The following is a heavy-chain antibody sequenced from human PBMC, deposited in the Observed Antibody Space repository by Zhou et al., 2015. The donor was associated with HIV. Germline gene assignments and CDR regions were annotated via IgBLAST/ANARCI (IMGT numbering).Heavy chain of an antibody. CDR1: GYTFTSYD. Sequence: QVQLVQSGAEVKKPGASVKVSCKASGYTFTSYDINWVRQATGQGLEWVGWVNPNSANTGYAQKFQGRVTMTRNTSITTAYMELSSLRSEDTAVYYCAREAVAGTSGVYWGQGTLVTVSS. CDR3: AREAVAGTSGVY. V-gene: IGHV1-8*01. D-gene: IGHD6-19*01. J-gene: IGHJ4*02. CDR2: VNPNSANT.